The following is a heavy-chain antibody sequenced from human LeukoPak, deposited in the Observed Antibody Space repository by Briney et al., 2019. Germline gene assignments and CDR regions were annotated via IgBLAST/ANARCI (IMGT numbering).Heavy chain of an antibody. D-gene: IGHD3-10*01. CDR2: IYYSGST. V-gene: IGHV4-59*01. CDR3: ARCYGSGSEYWFDP. CDR1: GGSISSYY. Sequence: SETLSLTCTVSGGSISSYYWSWIRQPPGKGLEWIGYIYYSGSTNYNPSLKSRVTISVDTSKNQFSLKLSSVTAADTAVYYCARCYGSGSEYWFDPWGQGTLVTVSS. J-gene: IGHJ5*02.